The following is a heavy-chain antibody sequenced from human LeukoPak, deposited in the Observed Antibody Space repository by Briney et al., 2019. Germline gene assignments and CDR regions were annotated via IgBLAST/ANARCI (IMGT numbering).Heavy chain of an antibody. CDR2: ISITGGTT. Sequence: GGSLRLSCAASRFTFSNSEMNWVRQAPGKGLEWLSFISITGGTTHYAVSVKDRFTISRDNAQSSLFLQMNNLRAEDTAVYYCGRLTAYYSDYWGQGTLVTVSS. CDR3: GRLTAYYSDY. V-gene: IGHV3-48*03. CDR1: RFTFSNSE. J-gene: IGHJ4*02.